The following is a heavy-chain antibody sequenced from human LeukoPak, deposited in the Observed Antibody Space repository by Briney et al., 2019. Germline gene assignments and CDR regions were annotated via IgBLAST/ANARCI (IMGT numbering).Heavy chain of an antibody. J-gene: IGHJ4*02. CDR3: AKDWGYSYGFDY. CDR2: ISYDGSNK. Sequence: GGSLRLSCAASGFTFSSYGMHWVRQAAGKGLEWVAVISYDGSNKYYADSVKGRFTISRDNSKNTLYLQMNSLRAEDTAVYYCAKDWGYSYGFDYWGQGTLVTVSS. D-gene: IGHD5-18*01. V-gene: IGHV3-30*18. CDR1: GFTFSSYG.